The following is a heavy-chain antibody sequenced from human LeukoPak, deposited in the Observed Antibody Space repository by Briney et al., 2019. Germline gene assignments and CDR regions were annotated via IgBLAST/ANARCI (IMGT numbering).Heavy chain of an antibody. J-gene: IGHJ4*02. D-gene: IGHD4-17*01. Sequence: GGSLRLSCAGSGFTFSSYSMNWVRQAPGKGLKWVSVIYGDGSTFYADSVKGRFSISRDISKDTLYLQMNSLRAEDTAVYYCTTDFRYGADWGQGTLVSVSS. V-gene: IGHV3-53*01. CDR3: TTDFRYGAD. CDR2: IYGDGST. CDR1: GFTFSSYS.